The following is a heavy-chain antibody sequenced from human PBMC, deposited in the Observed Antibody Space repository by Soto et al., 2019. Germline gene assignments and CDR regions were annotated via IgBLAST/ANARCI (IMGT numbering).Heavy chain of an antibody. D-gene: IGHD3-10*01. Sequence: SETLSLTCTVSGDSMSPFYWSWIRQPPGKGLEWIGYIYHIGTTTYNPSLKSRVTISLDSSKNQFSLKLSSVTAADTAVYYCARFRRNYFDDWGQGTLVTVSS. CDR2: IYHIGTT. J-gene: IGHJ4*02. CDR3: ARFRRNYFDD. V-gene: IGHV4-59*01. CDR1: GDSMSPFY.